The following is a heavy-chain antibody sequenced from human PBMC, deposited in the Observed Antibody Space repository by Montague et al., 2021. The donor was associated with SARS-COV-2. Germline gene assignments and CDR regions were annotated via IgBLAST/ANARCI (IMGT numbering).Heavy chain of an antibody. J-gene: IGHJ4*02. CDR2: ISSGSHYT. CDR3: ARIFLVEPHGIALYYFDY. V-gene: IGHV3-11*03. CDR1: GFTFGDYY. Sequence: SLRLSCAASGFTFGDYYMTWVRQAPGKGLEWISDISSGSHYTNCADSVRGRFTISRDDAKKSLYLDMDSLRAEDTAVYYCARIFLVEPHGIALYYFDYWGQGALVTVSS. D-gene: IGHD6-13*01.